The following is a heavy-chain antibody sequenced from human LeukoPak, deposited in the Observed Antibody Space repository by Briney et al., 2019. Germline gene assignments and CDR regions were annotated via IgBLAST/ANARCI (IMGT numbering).Heavy chain of an antibody. CDR3: ARDAYCGGDCWPHFQH. J-gene: IGHJ1*01. Sequence: PGGSLRLSCAASGFTFSTYSMNWVRQAPGQGLEWVSYISSGSSTIYSADSVKGRFTISRDNAKNSLYLQMNSLRAEDTAVYYCARDAYCGGDCWPHFQHWGQGTLVTVSS. CDR2: ISSGSSTI. CDR1: GFTFSTYS. V-gene: IGHV3-48*01. D-gene: IGHD2-21*02.